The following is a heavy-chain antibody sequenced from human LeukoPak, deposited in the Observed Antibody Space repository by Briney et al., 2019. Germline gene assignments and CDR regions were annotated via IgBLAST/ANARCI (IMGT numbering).Heavy chain of an antibody. CDR3: ARDRYYYDSSGYYRIFDY. D-gene: IGHD3-22*01. CDR2: IYYSEST. V-gene: IGHV4-59*01. J-gene: IGHJ4*02. Sequence: SETLSLTCTVSGGSISSYYWSWIRQPPGKGLEWIGYIYYSESTNYNPSLKSRVTISVDTSKNQFSLKLSSVTAADTAVYYCARDRYYYDSSGYYRIFDYWGQGTLVTVSS. CDR1: GGSISSYY.